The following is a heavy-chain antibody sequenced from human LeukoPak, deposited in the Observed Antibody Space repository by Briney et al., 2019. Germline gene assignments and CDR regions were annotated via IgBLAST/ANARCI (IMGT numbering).Heavy chain of an antibody. CDR3: AKDLYCSSTSCYNSYYYYGMDV. D-gene: IGHD2-2*02. Sequence: GGSLRLSCAASGFTFSSYAMSWVRQAPGKGLEWVSAISGSGGSTYYADSVKGRFTISRDNSKNTLYLQMNSLRAEDTAVYYCAKDLYCSSTSCYNSYYYYGMDVWGQGTTVTVSS. CDR1: GFTFSSYA. J-gene: IGHJ6*02. CDR2: ISGSGGST. V-gene: IGHV3-23*01.